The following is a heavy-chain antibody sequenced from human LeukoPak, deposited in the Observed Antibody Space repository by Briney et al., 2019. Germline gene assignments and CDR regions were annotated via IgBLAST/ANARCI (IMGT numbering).Heavy chain of an antibody. CDR1: GGSISPFY. J-gene: IGHJ4*02. V-gene: IGHV4-59*01. D-gene: IGHD6-13*01. CDR3: ARAPGYTSSWSPYHFDY. CDR2: VHYSGST. Sequence: SETLSLTCTVSGGSISPFYWNWIRQPPGKGLEWIGYVHYSGSTRYNPSLKGRVSISVDTSKNQFSLQLTSVTAADTAMYYCARAPGYTSSWSPYHFDYWGQGTLVTVSS.